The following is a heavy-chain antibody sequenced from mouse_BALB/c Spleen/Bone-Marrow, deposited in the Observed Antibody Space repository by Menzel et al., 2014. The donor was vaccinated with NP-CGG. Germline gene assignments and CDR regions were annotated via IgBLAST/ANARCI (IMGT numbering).Heavy chain of an antibody. CDR2: IWSGGST. Sequence: VQGVESGPGLVQPSQSLSITCTASGFSLTSYGVHWVRQSPGKGLEWLGMIWSGGSTDYNAAFISRLSISKDNSKSQVFFKMNSLQPDDTAIYYCARNSYVPFAYWGQGTLVTVSA. CDR1: GFSLTSYG. V-gene: IGHV2-4-1*01. D-gene: IGHD6-5*01. CDR3: ARNSYVPFAY. J-gene: IGHJ3*01.